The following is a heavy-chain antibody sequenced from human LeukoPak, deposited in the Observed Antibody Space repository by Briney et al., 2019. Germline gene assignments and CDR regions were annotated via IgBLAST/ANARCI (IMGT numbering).Heavy chain of an antibody. J-gene: IGHJ4*02. CDR1: GGSISTYY. V-gene: IGHV4-59*13. CDR3: ARAGGGYSFDY. Sequence: SETLSLTCTVSGGSISTYYWSWIRQPPGKGLEWIGYSYYSGSTTHNPSLQSQVTISVDTSRNQFSLKLTSVTAADTAVYYCARAGGGYSFDYWGQGTLVTVSS. CDR2: SYYSGST. D-gene: IGHD5-18*01.